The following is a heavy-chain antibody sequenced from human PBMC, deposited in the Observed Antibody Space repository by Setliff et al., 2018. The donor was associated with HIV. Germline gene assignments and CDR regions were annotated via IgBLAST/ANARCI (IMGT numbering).Heavy chain of an antibody. Sequence: KVSCKASGYTFSDVGIRCVRQAPGQGLEWMGWLSGYNGNTKYAQEVQGRVTTTEDTSRSTVYMELSSLRYEDAAVYYCARCYYDSSGPTDAFDIWGQGTVVTVSS. CDR1: GYTFSDVG. V-gene: IGHV1-18*01. J-gene: IGHJ3*02. CDR2: LSGYNGNT. CDR3: ARCYYDSSGPTDAFDI. D-gene: IGHD3-22*01.